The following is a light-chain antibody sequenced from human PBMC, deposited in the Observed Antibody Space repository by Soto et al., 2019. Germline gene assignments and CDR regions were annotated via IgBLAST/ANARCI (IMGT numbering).Light chain of an antibody. CDR2: ATS. J-gene: IGKJ4*01. CDR1: QSVSSN. CDR3: QHYNTWPLT. V-gene: IGKV3-15*01. Sequence: EIGITQSPATLSVSPGERASLSGRASQSVSSNLAWYQQKPGQPPRLLIYATSTRATGIPARLSGSGSGTEFTLTINRLQSEDFAVYYCQHYNTWPLTFGRGTRVEIK.